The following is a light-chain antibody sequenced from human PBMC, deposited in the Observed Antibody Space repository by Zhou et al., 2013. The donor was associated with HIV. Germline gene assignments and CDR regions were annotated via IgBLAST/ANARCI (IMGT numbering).Light chain of an antibody. V-gene: IGKV1-39*01. J-gene: IGKJ5*01. Sequence: DIQMTQSPSTLSASVGDRVTITCRASQSISDWLAWYQQKPGKAPKLLIYGSSRLQSGVPSRFSGSGSGTEFTLSISSLQPEDFGTYYCQQSHSSPPTFGQGTRLE. CDR1: QSISDW. CDR3: QQSHSSPPT. CDR2: GSS.